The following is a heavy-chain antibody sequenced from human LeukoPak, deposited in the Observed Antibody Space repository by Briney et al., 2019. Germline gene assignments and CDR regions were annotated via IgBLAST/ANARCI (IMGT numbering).Heavy chain of an antibody. D-gene: IGHD2-2*03. CDR1: GYSFTSYW. CDR3: ARPPSRGYSSSFEY. V-gene: IGHV5-51*01. J-gene: IGHJ4*02. Sequence: GESLKISCMGSGYSFTSYWIGWVRQMPGKGLEWMGIIYPDESNIRYSPSFQGQVTISADKSISTAYLQWSSLKASDTAMYYCARPPSRGYSSSFEYWGQGTLVTVSS. CDR2: IYPDESNI.